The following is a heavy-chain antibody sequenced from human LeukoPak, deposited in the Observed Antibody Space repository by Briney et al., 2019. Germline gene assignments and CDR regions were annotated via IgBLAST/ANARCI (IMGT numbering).Heavy chain of an antibody. Sequence: GGSLRLSCAASGFTFSSYAMHWVRQAPGKGLEWVAVISYDGSNKYYADSVKGRFSFSRDNSKNTLYLLMNSLRAEDTAVYYCASHMEGIVGASFDPWGQGTLVTVSS. J-gene: IGHJ5*02. CDR1: GFTFSSYA. CDR3: ASHMEGIVGASFDP. V-gene: IGHV3-30-3*01. D-gene: IGHD1-26*01. CDR2: ISYDGSNK.